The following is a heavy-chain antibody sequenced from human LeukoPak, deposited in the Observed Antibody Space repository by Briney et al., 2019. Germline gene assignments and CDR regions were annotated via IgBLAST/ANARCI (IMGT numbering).Heavy chain of an antibody. CDR2: IYPGDSDA. CDR1: GYSFTSYW. D-gene: IGHD2-2*01. Sequence: GESLKISCKGSGYSFTSYWIGWVRQMPGKGLEWMAIIYPGDSDAKYSPSFQGQVIISADKSINTAYLQWGSLKASDTAMYYCVRHYIYQKIDYWGQGTLVTVSS. CDR3: VRHYIYQKIDY. J-gene: IGHJ4*02. V-gene: IGHV5-51*01.